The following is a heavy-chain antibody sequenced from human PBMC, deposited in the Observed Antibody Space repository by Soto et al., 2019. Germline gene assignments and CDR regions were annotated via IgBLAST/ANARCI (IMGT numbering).Heavy chain of an antibody. CDR2: IKQDGSEK. D-gene: IGHD5-12*01. CDR1: GVTFISYF. CDR3: ARDHDSGYMTLRYYYYGMDV. J-gene: IGHJ6*02. V-gene: IGHV3-7*01. Sequence: TGGSLRLSCAASGVTFISYFMSWVRQATGKGLEWVANIKQDGSEKYYVDSVKGRFTISRDNAKNSLYLQMNSLRAEDTAVYYCARDHDSGYMTLRYYYYGMDVWGQGTTVTVSS.